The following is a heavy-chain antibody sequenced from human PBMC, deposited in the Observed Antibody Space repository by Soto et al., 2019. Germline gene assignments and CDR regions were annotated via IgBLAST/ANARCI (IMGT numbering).Heavy chain of an antibody. J-gene: IGHJ6*02. Sequence: QVQLVQSGAEVKKPGASVKVSCKASGYTFTSYAMHWVRQAPGQRLEWMGWINAGNGNTKYSQKFQGRVTITRDTSASTAYMELSSLRSEDTAVYYCARAGADIVVPTGGMDVWGQGTTVTVSS. D-gene: IGHD2-2*01. CDR1: GYTFTSYA. CDR2: INAGNGNT. V-gene: IGHV1-3*01. CDR3: ARAGADIVVPTGGMDV.